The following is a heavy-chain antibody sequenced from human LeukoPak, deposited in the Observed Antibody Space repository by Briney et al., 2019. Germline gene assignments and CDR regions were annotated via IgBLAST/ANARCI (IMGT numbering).Heavy chain of an antibody. D-gene: IGHD1-1*01. CDR1: GFTFSDYY. V-gene: IGHV3-11*01. CDR3: ARDSGTQYSYYYYGTDV. J-gene: IGHJ6*02. Sequence: GGSLRLSCAASGFTFSDYYMSWIRQAPGKGLEWVSYISSSGSTIYYADSVKGRFTISRDNAKNSLYLQMNSLRAEDTAVYYCARDSGTQYSYYYYGTDVWGQGTTVTVSS. CDR2: ISSSGSTI.